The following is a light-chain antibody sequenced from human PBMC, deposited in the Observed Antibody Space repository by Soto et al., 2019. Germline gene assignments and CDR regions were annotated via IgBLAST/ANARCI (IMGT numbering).Light chain of an antibody. Sequence: DIVMTHSPECLAVSLGKRATINCKSSQSVSSNLAWYQQKPGQAPRLLIYGASTRAIGIPARFSGSGSGTDFTLTISCLQSEDFATYYCQQYYSYPRTFGQGTKV. V-gene: IGKV3-15*01. CDR3: QQYYSYPRT. CDR2: GAS. CDR1: QSVSSN. J-gene: IGKJ1*01.